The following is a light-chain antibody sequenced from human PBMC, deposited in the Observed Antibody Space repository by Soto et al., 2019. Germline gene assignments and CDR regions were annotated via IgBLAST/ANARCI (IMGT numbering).Light chain of an antibody. Sequence: EIVLTQSLATLSVSPGERATLSCRASQSVGSLLAWYQQKPGQAPRLLIYRASSRATGISGSFSGSGSGTEFTLTITSLQSEDFAVYYCQQYNKWPITFGQGTRLEIK. CDR2: RAS. J-gene: IGKJ5*01. CDR1: QSVGSL. V-gene: IGKV3-15*01. CDR3: QQYNKWPIT.